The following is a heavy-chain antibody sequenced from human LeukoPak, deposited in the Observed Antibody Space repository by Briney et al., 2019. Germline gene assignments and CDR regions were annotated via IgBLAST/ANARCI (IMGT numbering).Heavy chain of an antibody. V-gene: IGHV3-21*01. CDR1: GFTFRSSS. Sequence: GGSLRLSCTTSGFTFRSSSFNWVRQVPGKGLEWVASISSSGSYKYYADSVEGRFTISRDNAKDSLFLQMDSLRVEDTAVYFCARELGNGDTYANVPLGHWGQGTLVTVSS. D-gene: IGHD5-18*01. J-gene: IGHJ4*02. CDR3: ARELGNGDTYANVPLGH. CDR2: ISSSGSYK.